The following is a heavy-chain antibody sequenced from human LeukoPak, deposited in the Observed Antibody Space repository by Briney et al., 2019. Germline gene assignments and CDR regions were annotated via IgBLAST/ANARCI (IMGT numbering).Heavy chain of an antibody. J-gene: IGHJ4*02. Sequence: GGSLRLSCAASGFTFSSYAMSWVRQAPGKGLEWVSAISGSGGSTYYADSVKGRFTISRDNSKNTLYLQMNSLRAEDTAVYYCAKDGIWFGELSSFDYWGQGTLVTVSS. CDR3: AKDGIWFGELSSFDY. CDR2: ISGSGGST. CDR1: GFTFSSYA. V-gene: IGHV3-23*01. D-gene: IGHD3-10*01.